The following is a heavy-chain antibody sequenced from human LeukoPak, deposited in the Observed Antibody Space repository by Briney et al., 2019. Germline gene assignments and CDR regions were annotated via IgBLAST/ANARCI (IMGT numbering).Heavy chain of an antibody. Sequence: NPSETLSLTCTVSGGSISGYYWSWIRQPPGKGVEWIGNVHYRGTTSYSPSLKSRVTISVDATENQFFLKLTSMTAADTAVYYCASGGDMRYFDYWDQGTLVTVSS. CDR1: GGSISGYY. D-gene: IGHD2-21*02. V-gene: IGHV4-59*01. CDR2: VHYRGTT. J-gene: IGHJ4*02. CDR3: ASGGDMRYFDY.